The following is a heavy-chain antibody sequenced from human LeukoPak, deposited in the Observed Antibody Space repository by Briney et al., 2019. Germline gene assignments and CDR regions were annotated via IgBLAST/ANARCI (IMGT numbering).Heavy chain of an antibody. V-gene: IGHV3-11*04. J-gene: IGHJ3*02. CDR1: GRTFTEHY. D-gene: IGHD2-8*01. CDR3: AREWSAFDI. Sequence: GGSLRLSCAASGRTFTEHYMHWIRQAPGKGLEWVSFIGGTAGNTYYADSVKGRFPISRDNAKNSLYLQMNSLRAEDTAVYYCAREWSAFDIWGQGTMVTVSS. CDR2: IGGTAGNT.